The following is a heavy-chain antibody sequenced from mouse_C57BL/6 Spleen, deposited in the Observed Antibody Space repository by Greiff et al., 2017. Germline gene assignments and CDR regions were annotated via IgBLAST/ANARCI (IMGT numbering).Heavy chain of an antibody. CDR1: GYTFTDYE. V-gene: IGHV1-15*01. Sequence: VQLQQPGAELVRPGASVTLSCKASGYTFTDYEMHWVKQTPVHGLEWIGAIDPETGGTAYNQKFKGKAILTADKSSSTAYMELRSLTSEDSAVYYCTSGDSGYFDYWGKGTTLTVSS. D-gene: IGHD2-13*01. CDR3: TSGDSGYFDY. J-gene: IGHJ2*01. CDR2: IDPETGGT.